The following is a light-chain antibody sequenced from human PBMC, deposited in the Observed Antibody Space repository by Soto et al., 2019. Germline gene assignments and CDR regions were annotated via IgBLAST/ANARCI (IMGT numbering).Light chain of an antibody. V-gene: IGLV2-14*01. CDR2: EVV. Sequence: QSALTQPASVSGSPGQSITISCTGTNSDIGDNNFVSWYQQHPGKAPKLLIYEVVARPSGVSNRFSGSKSGNTASLTISGLQAEDEADYYCSSYTTSATYVLGTGTKLTVL. CDR3: SSYTTSATYV. J-gene: IGLJ1*01. CDR1: NSDIGDNNF.